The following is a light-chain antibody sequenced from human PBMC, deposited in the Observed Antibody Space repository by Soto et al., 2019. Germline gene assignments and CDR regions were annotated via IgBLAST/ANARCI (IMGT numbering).Light chain of an antibody. J-gene: IGKJ1*01. Sequence: EIVLTQSPATLSLSPGERATLSCRASQSVSSYLAWYQQKPGQAPRLLIYDASNRATDIPARFSGSGSGTDFTLTISSLEPEDCAVYYCLQRSGWPWTFGQGTKVESK. CDR1: QSVSSY. CDR3: LQRSGWPWT. CDR2: DAS. V-gene: IGKV3-11*01.